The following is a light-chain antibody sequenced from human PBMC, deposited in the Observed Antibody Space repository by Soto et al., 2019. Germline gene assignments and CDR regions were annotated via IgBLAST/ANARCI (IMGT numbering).Light chain of an antibody. Sequence: DIQMTQSPSSLSASVGDRVTITCRAGQSISNYLNWYQQKPGKAPKLLIYAASSLQSGVPSRFSGIGSGTDFTLSISSLQPEDFATYYCQRSYSTPFTFGPGTKGDIK. CDR3: QRSYSTPFT. CDR1: QSISNY. J-gene: IGKJ3*01. CDR2: AAS. V-gene: IGKV1-39*01.